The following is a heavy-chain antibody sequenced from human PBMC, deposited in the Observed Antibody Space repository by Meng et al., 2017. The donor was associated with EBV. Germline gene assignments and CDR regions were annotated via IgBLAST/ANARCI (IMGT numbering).Heavy chain of an antibody. Sequence: SGSAVKSHSATVKVRCKALAHSCACSYMLWGRQAPVQGLEWMGIINPSGGSTSYAQKFQGRVTMTRDTSTSTVYKELSSLRSEDTAVYYCARDFCGGDCYLFGYWGQGSLVTVSS. CDR2: INPSGGST. D-gene: IGHD2-21*01. CDR1: AHSCACSY. CDR3: ARDFCGGDCYLFGY. J-gene: IGHJ4*02. V-gene: IGHV1-46*01.